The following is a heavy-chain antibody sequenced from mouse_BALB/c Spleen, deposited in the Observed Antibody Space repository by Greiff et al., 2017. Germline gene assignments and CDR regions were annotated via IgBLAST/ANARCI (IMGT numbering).Heavy chain of an antibody. J-gene: IGHJ4*01. CDR1: GYTFTSYW. V-gene: IGHV1-5*01. D-gene: IGHD2-4*01. CDR2: IYPGNSDT. CDR3: TSGDYDGGYAMDY. Sequence: DVKLQESGTVLARPGASVKMSCKASGYTFTSYWMHWVKQRPGQGLEWIGAIYPGNSDTSYNQKFKGKAKLTAVTSTSTAYMELSSLTNEDSAVYYCTSGDYDGGYAMDYWGQGTSVTVSS.